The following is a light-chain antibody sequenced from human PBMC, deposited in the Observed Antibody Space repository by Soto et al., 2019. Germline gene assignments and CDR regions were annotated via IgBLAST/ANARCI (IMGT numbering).Light chain of an antibody. CDR3: QQFNSYPIT. Sequence: DIQMTQSPSTLSASVGDRVTITCRASQSFSGWLAWFQQKPGKAPEVLISDASTLASGVPSRFSGSGSGTEFTLTISSLQPDDFATYYCQQFNSYPITFGQGTRLEIK. V-gene: IGKV1-5*01. CDR1: QSFSGW. J-gene: IGKJ5*01. CDR2: DAS.